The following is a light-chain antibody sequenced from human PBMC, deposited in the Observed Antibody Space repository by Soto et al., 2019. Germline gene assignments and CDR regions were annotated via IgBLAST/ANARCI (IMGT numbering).Light chain of an antibody. CDR3: QQYGSSPGYT. V-gene: IGKV3-20*01. J-gene: IGKJ2*01. Sequence: EIVLTQSPGTLSLSTGERATLSCRASQSVSSDYLAWYQQKPGQAPRLLIYGASSRAPGIPDRFSGSGSGTDFTLIISRLEPEDFAVYYCQQYGSSPGYTFGQGTKLEIK. CDR1: QSVSSDY. CDR2: GAS.